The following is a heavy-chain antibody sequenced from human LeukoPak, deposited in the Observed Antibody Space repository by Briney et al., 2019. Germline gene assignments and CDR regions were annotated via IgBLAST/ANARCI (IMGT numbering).Heavy chain of an antibody. D-gene: IGHD5-18*01. V-gene: IGHV3-23*01. J-gene: IGHJ4*02. CDR1: GFTFSDYY. Sequence: GGSLRLSCAASGFTFSDYYMSWIRQAPGKGLEWVSAISGSDGTTYYADSVKGRFTISRDNSKNTLYLQMNSLRAEDAAVYYCAKGRTGYSYGYGIDYWGQGTLVTVSS. CDR3: AKGRTGYSYGYGIDY. CDR2: ISGSDGTT.